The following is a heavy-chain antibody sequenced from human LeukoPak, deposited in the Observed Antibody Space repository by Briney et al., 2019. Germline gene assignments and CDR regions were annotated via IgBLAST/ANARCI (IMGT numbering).Heavy chain of an antibody. J-gene: IGHJ4*02. CDR3: ARAIYGSGSYSLDY. V-gene: IGHV3-48*03. Sequence: GSLRLSCAASGFTFSNYEMKWVRPAPGKGLEWVSYISSSGSTIYYADSVKGRFTISRDNAKNSLYLQMNSLRAEDTAVYYCARAIYGSGSYSLDYWGQGTLVTVSS. CDR2: ISSSGSTI. CDR1: GFTFSNYE. D-gene: IGHD3-10*01.